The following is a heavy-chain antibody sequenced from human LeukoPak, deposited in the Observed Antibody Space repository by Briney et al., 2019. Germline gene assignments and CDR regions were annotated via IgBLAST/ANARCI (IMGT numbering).Heavy chain of an antibody. CDR1: GGSISSGGYY. CDR2: IYYSGST. CDR3: ARGNREDGLDV. V-gene: IGHV4-31*03. Sequence: PSETLSLTCTVSGGSISSGGYYWNWIRQHPGKGLEWLGYIYYSGSTSYNPSLKSRVTISVDTSKNQFSLNLSSVTAADTAVYFCARGNREDGLDVWGQGTTVTVSS. J-gene: IGHJ6*02.